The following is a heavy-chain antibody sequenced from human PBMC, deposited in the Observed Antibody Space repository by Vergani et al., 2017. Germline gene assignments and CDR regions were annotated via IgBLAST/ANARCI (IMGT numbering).Heavy chain of an antibody. Sequence: QVQLQESGPGLVKPSETLSLTCTVSGGSISSYYWSWIRQPPGKGLEWIGYIYYSGSTNYNPSLKSRVTISVDTSKNQFSLQLSSVTAADTAVYYCARDSVIITILGPTAPPNAVYIWGQGTMVTVSS. CDR3: ARDSVIITILGPTAPPNAVYI. CDR2: IYYSGST. CDR1: GGSISSYY. V-gene: IGHV4-59*01. D-gene: IGHD3-3*01. J-gene: IGHJ3*02.